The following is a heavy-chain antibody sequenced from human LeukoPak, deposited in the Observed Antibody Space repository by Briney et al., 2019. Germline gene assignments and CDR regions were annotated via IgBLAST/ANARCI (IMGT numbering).Heavy chain of an antibody. CDR2: INHSGST. CDR3: ARGGNSDFDY. Sequence: SETLSLTCAVYGGSFSGYYWSWIRQPPGKGLEWIGEINHSGSTNYNPSLKSRVTISVDTSKNQFSLKLSSVTAADTAVYYCARGGNSDFDYWGQGTLVTVSS. D-gene: IGHD4-23*01. CDR1: GGSFSGYY. V-gene: IGHV4-34*01. J-gene: IGHJ4*02.